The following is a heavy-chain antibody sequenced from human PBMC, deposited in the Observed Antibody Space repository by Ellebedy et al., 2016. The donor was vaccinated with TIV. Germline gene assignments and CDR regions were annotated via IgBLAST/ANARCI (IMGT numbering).Heavy chain of an antibody. Sequence: SETLSLTCAVYGGSFSGYYWSWIRQPPGKGLEWIGEINHSGSTNYNPSLKSRVTISVDTSKNQFSLKLSSVTAADTAVYYCARLMKYYYDSSGYHTFDYWGQGTLVTVSS. CDR1: GGSFSGYY. V-gene: IGHV4-34*01. D-gene: IGHD3-22*01. CDR3: ARLMKYYYDSSGYHTFDY. CDR2: INHSGST. J-gene: IGHJ4*02.